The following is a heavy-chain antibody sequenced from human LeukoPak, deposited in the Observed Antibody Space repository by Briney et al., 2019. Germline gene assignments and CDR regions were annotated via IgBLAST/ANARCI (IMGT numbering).Heavy chain of an antibody. D-gene: IGHD3-22*01. Sequence: SVKVSCKASGGTLSSYAISWVRQAPGQGLEWMGRIIPIFGTANYAQKFQGRVTITTDESTSTAYMELSSLRSEDTAVYYCARDHYYYDSSGYDYWGQGTLVTVSS. CDR2: IIPIFGTA. CDR3: ARDHYYYDSSGYDY. J-gene: IGHJ4*02. CDR1: GGTLSSYA. V-gene: IGHV1-69*05.